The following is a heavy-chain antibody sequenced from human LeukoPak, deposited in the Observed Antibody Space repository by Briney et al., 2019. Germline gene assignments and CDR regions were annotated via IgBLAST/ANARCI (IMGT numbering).Heavy chain of an antibody. D-gene: IGHD1-26*01. CDR3: ARDARRGSTFDY. CDR2: ISSSSSYI. V-gene: IGHV3-21*01. Sequence: GGSLRLSCAASGFTFSSYAMSWVRQAPGKGLEWVSSISSSSSYIYYADSVKGRFTISRDNAKNPLYLQMNSLRAEDTAVYYCARDARRGSTFDYWGQGTLVTVSS. J-gene: IGHJ4*02. CDR1: GFTFSSYA.